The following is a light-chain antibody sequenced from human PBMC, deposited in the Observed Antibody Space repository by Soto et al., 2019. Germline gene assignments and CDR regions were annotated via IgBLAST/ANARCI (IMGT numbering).Light chain of an antibody. V-gene: IGLV2-14*01. Sequence: QSALTQPASVSGSPGQSITISCTGTSSDVGDNPVSWYQQHPGKAPKLMIYEVTNRPSGISNRFSGSKSGNTASLIISGLQAEDEADFFCGSYTINSIWVFGGGTKVTVL. CDR1: SSDVGDNP. CDR3: GSYTINSIWV. J-gene: IGLJ3*02. CDR2: EVT.